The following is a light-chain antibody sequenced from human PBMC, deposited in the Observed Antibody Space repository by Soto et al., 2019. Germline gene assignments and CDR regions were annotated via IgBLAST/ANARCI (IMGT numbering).Light chain of an antibody. Sequence: DIQMTQSPSSLSASVGDRVTITCQASQDISNSLNWYQQKPGKAPKILIYDASNLEIGVPSRFSGSGSGTDFTLTISSLQPEDFATYYCQQGYSTPYTFGQGTKLEIK. CDR3: QQGYSTPYT. J-gene: IGKJ2*01. V-gene: IGKV1-33*01. CDR2: DAS. CDR1: QDISNS.